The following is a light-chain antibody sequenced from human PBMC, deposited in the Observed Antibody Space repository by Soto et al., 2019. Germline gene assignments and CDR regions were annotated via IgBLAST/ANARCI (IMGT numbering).Light chain of an antibody. CDR3: QQYNSYTGT. J-gene: IGKJ1*01. CDR1: QSMSSW. CDR2: DAS. Sequence: EIEITQSPSSQPASVGGRGAITCRASQSMSSWLAWYQQKPGKAPKILIYDASSLESGVPSRFRGSGSGTEFTLTISSLQPDDFETYYCQQYNSYTGTFGQGTKVDIK. V-gene: IGKV1-5*01.